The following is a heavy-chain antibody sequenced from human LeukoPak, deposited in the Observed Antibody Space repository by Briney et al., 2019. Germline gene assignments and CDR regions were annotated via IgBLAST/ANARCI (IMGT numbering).Heavy chain of an antibody. CDR3: ATLVTVTNPFDY. CDR2: ISASGANT. CDR1: GFTFSSYG. V-gene: IGHV3-23*01. D-gene: IGHD4-17*01. J-gene: IGHJ4*02. Sequence: GGSLRLSCAASGFTFSSYGMSWVRQSPGEGLEWVSGISASGANTYYADSVKGRFTISRDNSKNTLYMQMNSLRAEDTAIYYCATLVTVTNPFDYWGQGTLVTASS.